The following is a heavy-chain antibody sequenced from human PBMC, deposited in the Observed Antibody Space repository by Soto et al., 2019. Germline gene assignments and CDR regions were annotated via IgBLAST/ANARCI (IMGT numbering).Heavy chain of an antibody. V-gene: IGHV1-46*01. CDR2: INPSGGST. CDR3: ARVGSGWYSPFDY. CDR1: GYTFTSYY. Sequence: ASVKVSCKASGYTFTSYYMHWVRQAPGQGLEWMGIINPSGGSTSFPQKFQGRVTMTRDTSTSTVYMELSSLRSEDTAVYYCARVGSGWYSPFDYWGQGTLVTVS. D-gene: IGHD6-19*01. J-gene: IGHJ4*02.